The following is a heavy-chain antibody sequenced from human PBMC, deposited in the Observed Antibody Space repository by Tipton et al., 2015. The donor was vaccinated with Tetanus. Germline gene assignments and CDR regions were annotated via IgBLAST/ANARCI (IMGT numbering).Heavy chain of an antibody. CDR3: ARGWSECSSWSCSPFDS. Sequence: TLSLTCSVSGGSVNSGTYYWSWFRQPPGKRLEWIGFVSSSGNSNYSPSLTGRVSMSLDTSKQQFSLSLTSATAADTAVYYCARGWSECSSWSCSPFDSWGQGTLVTVSS. CDR1: GGSVNSGTYY. V-gene: IGHV4-61*01. CDR2: VSSSGNS. J-gene: IGHJ4*02. D-gene: IGHD2-2*01.